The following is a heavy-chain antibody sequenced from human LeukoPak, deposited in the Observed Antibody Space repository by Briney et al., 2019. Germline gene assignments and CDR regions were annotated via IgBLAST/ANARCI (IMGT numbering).Heavy chain of an antibody. J-gene: IGHJ4*02. Sequence: GASVKVSCKASGYTFTIYGISWVRQAPGQGLEWMGWISAYNGNTNYAQKLQGRVTMTTGTSTSTAYMELSSLRSEDTAVYYCATSSRYSGSYYIGWSQGTLVTVSS. D-gene: IGHD1-26*01. V-gene: IGHV1-18*01. CDR1: GYTFTIYG. CDR3: ATSSRYSGSYYIG. CDR2: ISAYNGNT.